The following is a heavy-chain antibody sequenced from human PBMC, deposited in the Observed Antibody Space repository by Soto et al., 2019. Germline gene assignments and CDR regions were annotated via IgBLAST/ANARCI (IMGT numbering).Heavy chain of an antibody. J-gene: IGHJ6*03. CDR2: IYYSGST. D-gene: IGHD4-4*01. V-gene: IGHV4-59*01. Sequence: QVQLQESGPGLVKPSETLSLTCTVSGGSISSYYWSWIRQPPGKGLEWIGYIYYSGSTNYNPSLKSRVTISVDTSKNQFSLKLSSVTAADTAVYYCARGDYSYYYYSYMDVWGKGTTVTVSS. CDR1: GGSISSYY. CDR3: ARGDYSYYYYSYMDV.